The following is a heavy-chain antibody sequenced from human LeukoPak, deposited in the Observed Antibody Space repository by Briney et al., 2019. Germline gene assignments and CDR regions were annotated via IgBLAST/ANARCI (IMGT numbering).Heavy chain of an antibody. CDR2: INPSGGST. D-gene: IGHD6-13*01. V-gene: IGHV1-46*01. CDR1: GYTFTSYY. CDR3: ARDLVAAAGTKYYYYYMDV. Sequence: ASVKVSCKASGYTFTSYYMHWVRQAPGQGLEWMGIINPSGGSTSYAQKFQGRVTMTRDMSTSTVYMELSSLRSEDTAVYYCARDLVAAAGTKYYYYYMDVWGKGTTVTVSS. J-gene: IGHJ6*03.